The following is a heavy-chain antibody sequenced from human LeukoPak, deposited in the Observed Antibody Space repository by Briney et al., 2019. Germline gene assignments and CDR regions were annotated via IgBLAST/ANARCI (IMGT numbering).Heavy chain of an antibody. J-gene: IGHJ4*02. CDR2: ISGAGTI. Sequence: PGGSLRLSCAASGFTFSPYAMGWARQAPGKGLEWVSGISGAGTINYADSVKGRFTISRDNAKNSLFLQMNSLRVEDTAVYYCATWTGITPYWGQGTLVTVSS. CDR3: ATWTGITPY. V-gene: IGHV3-23*01. D-gene: IGHD1-20*01. CDR1: GFTFSPYA.